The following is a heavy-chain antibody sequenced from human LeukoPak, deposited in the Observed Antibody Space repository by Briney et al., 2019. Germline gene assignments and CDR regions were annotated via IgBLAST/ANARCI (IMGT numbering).Heavy chain of an antibody. V-gene: IGHV1-2*02. J-gene: IGHJ4*02. CDR3: ARVSTMVRGVMDYFDY. CDR2: INPNSGGT. Sequence: ASVKVSCKASGYTLTGYYMHWVRQAPGQGLEWMGWINPNSGGTNYAQKFQGRVTMTRDTSISTAYMELSRLRSDDTAVYYCARVSTMVRGVMDYFDYWGQGTLVTVSS. CDR1: GYTLTGYY. D-gene: IGHD3-10*01.